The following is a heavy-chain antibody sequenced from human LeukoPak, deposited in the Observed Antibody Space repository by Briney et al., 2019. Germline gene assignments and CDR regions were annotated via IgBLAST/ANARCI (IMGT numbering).Heavy chain of an antibody. V-gene: IGHV3-23*01. D-gene: IGHD4-17*01. CDR3: AKGTVTTSVANLQYYYGMDV. Sequence: ETLSLTCTVSGGSVSSGSYYWSWVRQAPGKGLEWVSGISGSGGSTYYADSVKGRFTISRDNSKNTLYLQMNSLRAEDTAIYYCAKGTVTTSVANLQYYYGMDVWGQGTTVTVSS. CDR2: ISGSGGST. CDR1: GGSVSSGSYY. J-gene: IGHJ6*02.